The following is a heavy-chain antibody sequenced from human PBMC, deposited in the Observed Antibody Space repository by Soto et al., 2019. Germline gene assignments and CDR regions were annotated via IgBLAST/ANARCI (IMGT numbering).Heavy chain of an antibody. CDR2: IWYDGSKK. V-gene: IGHV3-33*01. CDR1: GFTFSSFG. D-gene: IGHD3-3*01. CDR3: ARDASYYSLWSGYYPSRNGMDV. Sequence: QVQVVESGGGVVQPGRSLRLSCAASGFTFSSFGMHWVRQAPGKGLEWVSLIWYDGSKKSYGDSVKGRFTISRDNSWNTVYLKMNSLRADDTAVYYCARDASYYSLWSGYYPSRNGMDVWGQGTTVTVSS. J-gene: IGHJ6*02.